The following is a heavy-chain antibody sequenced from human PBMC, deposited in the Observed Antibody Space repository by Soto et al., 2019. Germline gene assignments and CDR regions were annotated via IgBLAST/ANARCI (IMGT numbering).Heavy chain of an antibody. Sequence: QLQLQESGPGLVKPSETLSLTCTVSGGSISSSSYYWGWIRQPPGKGLEWIGSIYYSGSTYYNPSLKSRVTISVDTSKNQFSLKLSSVTAADTAVYYCARQAGGYDRRFLIYYYMDVWGKGTTVTVSS. J-gene: IGHJ6*03. CDR1: GGSISSSSYY. CDR3: ARQAGGYDRRFLIYYYMDV. V-gene: IGHV4-39*01. D-gene: IGHD5-12*01. CDR2: IYYSGST.